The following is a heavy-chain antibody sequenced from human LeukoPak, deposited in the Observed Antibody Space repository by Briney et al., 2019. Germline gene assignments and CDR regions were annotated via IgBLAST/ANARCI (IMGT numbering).Heavy chain of an antibody. D-gene: IGHD3-22*01. CDR3: ARHRDYYDT. Sequence: PSETLSLTCTVSGGSISSNYWSWIRQPPGKGLEWIGYIYYRGSTNYNPSLKSRVTISGDTSKNQISLNLTSVTAADTAVYFCARHRDYYDTWGHGTLVTVSS. CDR2: IYYRGST. CDR1: GGSISSNY. V-gene: IGHV4-59*08. J-gene: IGHJ4*01.